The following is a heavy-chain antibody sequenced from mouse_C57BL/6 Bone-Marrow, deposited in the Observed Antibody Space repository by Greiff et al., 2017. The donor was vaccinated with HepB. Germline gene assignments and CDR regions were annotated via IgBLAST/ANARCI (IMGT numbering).Heavy chain of an antibody. D-gene: IGHD2-3*01. V-gene: IGHV7-1*01. CDR3: ARDYPYDGYWYFDV. Sequence: EVQLVESGGGLVQSGRSLRLSCATSGFTFSDFYMEWVRQAPGKGLEWIAASRNKANDYTTEYSASVKGRFIVSRDTSQSILYLQMNALRAEDTAIYYCARDYPYDGYWYFDVWGTGTTVTVSS. CDR1: GFTFSDFY. J-gene: IGHJ1*03. CDR2: SRNKANDYTT.